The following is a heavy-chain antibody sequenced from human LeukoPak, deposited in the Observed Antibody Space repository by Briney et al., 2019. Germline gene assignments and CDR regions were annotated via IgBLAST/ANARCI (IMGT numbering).Heavy chain of an antibody. CDR3: ARDNPTSPNPSHYGDYVPFDY. D-gene: IGHD4-17*01. CDR2: ISTYIANT. Sequence: ASVKVSCKASGYTFTNYAITWVRQAPGQGLEWMGWISTYIANTKYAQNFQGRVTMTTDTFTSTAYMELRNLRSDDTAMYYCARDNPTSPNPSHYGDYVPFDYWGQGTLVTVSS. CDR1: GYTFTNYA. J-gene: IGHJ4*02. V-gene: IGHV1-18*01.